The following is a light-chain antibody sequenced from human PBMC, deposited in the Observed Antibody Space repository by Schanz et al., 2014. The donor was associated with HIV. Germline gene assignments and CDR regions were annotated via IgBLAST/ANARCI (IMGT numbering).Light chain of an antibody. CDR2: DVN. V-gene: IGLV2-11*01. J-gene: IGLJ1*01. CDR3: CSYAGSYTSLYV. CDR1: SSDVADYNS. Sequence: QSALTQPRSVSGSPGQSVTISCTGTSSDVADYNSVSWYQQHPGKAPKLMIYDVNKRPSGVPDRFSGSKSGNTASLAISGLQAEDEADYYCCSYAGSYTSLYVFGTGTKLTVL.